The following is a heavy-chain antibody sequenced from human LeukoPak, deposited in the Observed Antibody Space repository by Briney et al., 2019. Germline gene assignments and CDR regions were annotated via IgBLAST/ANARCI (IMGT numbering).Heavy chain of an antibody. CDR2: INHSGST. V-gene: IGHV4-34*01. CDR3: ARCFLGTGPEGY. D-gene: IGHD3/OR15-3a*01. CDR1: GGSFSGYY. Sequence: HPSETLSLTCAVYGGSFSGYYWSWLRQPPGKGLEWIGEINHSGSTNYNPSLKSRVTISVDTSKNQFSLKLSSVTAADTAVYYCARCFLGTGPEGYWGQGTLVTVPS. J-gene: IGHJ4*02.